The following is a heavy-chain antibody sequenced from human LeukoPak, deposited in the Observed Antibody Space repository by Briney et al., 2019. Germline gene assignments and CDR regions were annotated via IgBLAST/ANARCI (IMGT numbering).Heavy chain of an antibody. J-gene: IGHJ4*02. D-gene: IGHD3-10*01. CDR3: ARDLEGSGSFYRPSYDY. CDR1: GFPFSSYS. V-gene: IGHV3-48*01. Sequence: GGSLRLSCAASGFPFSSYSMNWVRQAPGEGLEWVSYISSSRTTSYAASVKGRFTISRDNAKNSLYLQMNSLRTEDTAVYYCARDLEGSGSFYRPSYDYWGQGTLVTVSS. CDR2: ISSSRTT.